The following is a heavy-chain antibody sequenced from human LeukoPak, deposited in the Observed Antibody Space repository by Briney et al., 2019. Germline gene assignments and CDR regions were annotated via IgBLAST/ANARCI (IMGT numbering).Heavy chain of an antibody. D-gene: IGHD2-2*01. Sequence: PGGSLRLSCAASGFTFSSYAMHWVRQAPGKGLEWVAVISYDGSNKYYADSVKGRFTISRDNSKNTLYLQMNSLRAEDTAVYYCARGRGSGIVVVPAARYNWFDPWGQGTLVTVSS. CDR2: ISYDGSNK. CDR1: GFTFSSYA. V-gene: IGHV3-30*04. J-gene: IGHJ5*02. CDR3: ARGRGSGIVVVPAARYNWFDP.